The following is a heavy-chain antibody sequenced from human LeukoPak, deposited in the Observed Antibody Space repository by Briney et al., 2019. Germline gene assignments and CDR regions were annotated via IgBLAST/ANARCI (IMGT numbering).Heavy chain of an antibody. D-gene: IGHD4-11*01. CDR1: GFTFSSYW. CDR2: INSDGSST. J-gene: IGHJ6*03. V-gene: IGHV3-74*01. Sequence: PGGSLRLSCAASGFTFSSYWMHWVRQAPGKGLVWVSRINSDGSSTSYADSVKGRFTISRDNAKNTLYLQMNSLRAEDTAVYCCARVPRNYGRPAAYYYYMDVWGKGTTVTVSS. CDR3: ARVPRNYGRPAAYYYYMDV.